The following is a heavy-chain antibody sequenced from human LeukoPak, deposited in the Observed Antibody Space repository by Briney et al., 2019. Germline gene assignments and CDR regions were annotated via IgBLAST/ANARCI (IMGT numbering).Heavy chain of an antibody. V-gene: IGHV4-39*01. CDR2: IYYSGST. Sequence: SETLSLTCSVSGGSISSDGDHWSWIRQHPGEGLEWIGSIYYSGSTYYNPSLKSRVTISVDTSKNQFSLKLSSVTAADTAVYYCARRYSYGFWYFDLWGRGTLVTVSS. CDR3: ARRYSYGFWYFDL. J-gene: IGHJ2*01. D-gene: IGHD5-18*01. CDR1: GGSISSDGDH.